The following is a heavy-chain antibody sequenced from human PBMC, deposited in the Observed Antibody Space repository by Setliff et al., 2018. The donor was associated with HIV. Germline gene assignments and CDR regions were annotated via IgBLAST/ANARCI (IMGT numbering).Heavy chain of an antibody. Sequence: ASETLSLTCTVSGGSISSRNFYWGWIRQPPGKGLEWIGSIAYTGSGYYKSSLKSRVTISVDTSRNECSLKLTSVTAADTAVYYCAREVRWELPQGFDHWGQGSQVTVSS. CDR1: GGSISSRNFY. D-gene: IGHD1-26*01. V-gene: IGHV4-39*07. J-gene: IGHJ4*02. CDR3: AREVRWELPQGFDH. CDR2: IAYTGSG.